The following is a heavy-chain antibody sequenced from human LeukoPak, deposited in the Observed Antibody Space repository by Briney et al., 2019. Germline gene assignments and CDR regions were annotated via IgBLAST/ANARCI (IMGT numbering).Heavy chain of an antibody. J-gene: IGHJ4*02. CDR3: ASGLIAAAGTAGY. CDR2: INWNGGST. Sequence: GESLQISCAASGFTFDDYGMSWVRQAPGQGLEWVSGINWNGGSTCYADSVKGRFTISRDNAKNSLYLQMNSLRAEDTALYYCASGLIAAAGTAGYWGQGTLVTVSS. CDR1: GFTFDDYG. V-gene: IGHV3-20*04. D-gene: IGHD6-13*01.